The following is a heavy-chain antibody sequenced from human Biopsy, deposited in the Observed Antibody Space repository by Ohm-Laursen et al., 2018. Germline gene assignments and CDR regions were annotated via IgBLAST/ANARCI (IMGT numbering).Heavy chain of an antibody. V-gene: IGHV1-2*02. CDR2: INTKTGDT. J-gene: IGHJ5*02. CDR3: TRGGYYYDSLAYYYWFDP. Sequence: SVKVSCKVSGYTFTGYHVHWVRQAPGQGLEWMGWINTKTGDTNYAQKFQGRVTMTRDTSISTAYVDLSSLRSDDTAVYYCTRGGYYYDSLAYYYWFDPWGQGTLVTVSS. D-gene: IGHD3-22*01. CDR1: GYTFTGYH.